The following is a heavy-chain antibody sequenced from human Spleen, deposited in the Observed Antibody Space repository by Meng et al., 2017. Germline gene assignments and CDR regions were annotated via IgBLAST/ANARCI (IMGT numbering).Heavy chain of an antibody. CDR1: CCSVISGSFY. Sequence: QWLLQGACPGPVRPSETVARTCTGSCCSVISGSFYWSWIRQPPGKGLEWIGYIYYSGSTNYNPSLKSLVTISVDTSKNQFSLKLSSVTAADTAVYYCARDAGDLWGQGTLVTVSS. J-gene: IGHJ5*02. CDR2: IYYSGST. V-gene: IGHV4-61*01. CDR3: ARDAGDL.